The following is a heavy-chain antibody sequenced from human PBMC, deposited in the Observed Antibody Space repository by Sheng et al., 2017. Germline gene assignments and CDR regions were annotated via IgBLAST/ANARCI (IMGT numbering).Heavy chain of an antibody. CDR3: ARDQTGYSRGYFDS. J-gene: IGHJ4*02. D-gene: IGHD5-12*01. V-gene: IGHV3-66*02. CDR2: FYSGGST. CDR1: GFTVKNNY. Sequence: EVQLVESGGDLVQPGGSLRLSCAVSGFTVKNNYMNWVRQAPGKGLEWVSVFYSGGSTFYADSVKGRFTISRDTSKNILYLQMNSLRPEDTALYYCARDQTGYSRGYFDSWGQGTLVTVSS.